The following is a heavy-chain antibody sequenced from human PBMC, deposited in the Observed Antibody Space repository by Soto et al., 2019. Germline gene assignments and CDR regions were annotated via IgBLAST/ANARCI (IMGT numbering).Heavy chain of an antibody. CDR1: GGSISSSSYY. J-gene: IGHJ4*02. Sequence: SETLSLTCTVSGGSISSSSYYWGWIRQPPGKGLEWIGSIYYSGSTYYNPSLKSRVTISVDTSKNQFSLKLSSVTAADTAVYYCARHGIAVAGTGRDYWGQGTLVTVSS. V-gene: IGHV4-39*01. CDR2: IYYSGST. CDR3: ARHGIAVAGTGRDY. D-gene: IGHD6-19*01.